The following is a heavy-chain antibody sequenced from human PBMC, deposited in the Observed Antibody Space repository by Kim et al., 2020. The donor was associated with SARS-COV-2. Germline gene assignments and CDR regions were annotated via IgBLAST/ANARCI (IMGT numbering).Heavy chain of an antibody. J-gene: IGHJ4*02. V-gene: IGHV3-49*04. CDR1: GFTFGDYA. CDR2: IRSKAYGGTT. D-gene: IGHD3-22*01. Sequence: GGSLRLSCTASGFTFGDYAMTWVRQAPGKGLEWVGFIRSKAYGGTTEYAASVKGRFTISRDDSKSIAYLQINSLKTEDTALYYCTRASTYYYDGSGYYLLDCWGQGTLVTVSS. CDR3: TRASTYYYDGSGYYLLDC.